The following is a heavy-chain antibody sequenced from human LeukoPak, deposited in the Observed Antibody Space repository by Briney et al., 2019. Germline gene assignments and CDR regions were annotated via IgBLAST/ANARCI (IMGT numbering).Heavy chain of an antibody. Sequence: GGSLRLSCAGSGITFSTYWMHWVRQAPGKGLVWVSRINSEGSTISYADSVKGRFTIPRDNAKNTLFLQMNSLRAEDTAVYYCARISSDSVSYYDHWGQGTLVTVSS. V-gene: IGHV3-74*01. CDR3: ARISSDSVSYYDH. J-gene: IGHJ4*02. CDR2: INSEGSTI. CDR1: GITFSTYW. D-gene: IGHD3-22*01.